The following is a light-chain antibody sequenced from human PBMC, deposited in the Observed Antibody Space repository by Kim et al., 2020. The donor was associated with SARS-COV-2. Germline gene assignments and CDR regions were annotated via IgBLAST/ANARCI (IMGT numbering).Light chain of an antibody. V-gene: IGKV1-5*03. Sequence: ACVGDRVTITCRASQSMSSWLAWYQQRQGKAPKVLIYRASDLEGGVPSRFSGSVSGTEFTLTISSLQPDDFATYYCQQYNTYPWTFGQGTKVDIK. CDR2: RAS. CDR3: QQYNTYPWT. CDR1: QSMSSW. J-gene: IGKJ1*01.